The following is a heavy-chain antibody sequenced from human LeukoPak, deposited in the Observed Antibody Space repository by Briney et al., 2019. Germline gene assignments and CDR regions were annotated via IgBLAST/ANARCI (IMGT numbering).Heavy chain of an antibody. CDR3: VRGYYDSSGYYIPPEYFQH. D-gene: IGHD3-22*01. CDR1: GFTFSSYS. J-gene: IGHJ1*01. CDR2: ISSSSSYI. Sequence: PGGSLRLSCAASGFTFSSYSMNWVRQAPGKGLEWVSSISSSSSYIYYADSVKGRFTISRDNAKNSLYLQMNSLRAEDTAVYYCVRGYYDSSGYYIPPEYFQHWGQGTLVTVSS. V-gene: IGHV3-21*01.